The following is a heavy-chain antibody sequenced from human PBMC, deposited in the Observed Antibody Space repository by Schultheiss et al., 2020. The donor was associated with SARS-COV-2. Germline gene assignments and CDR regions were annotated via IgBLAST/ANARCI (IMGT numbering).Heavy chain of an antibody. J-gene: IGHJ4*02. V-gene: IGHV3-30*07. Sequence: GGSLRLSCAASGFAFSSYAMHWVRQAPGKGLEWVAVIWYDGSNKYYADSVKGRFTISRDNSKNTLYLQMNSLRAEDTAVYYCASRTGDGFDYWGQGTLVTVSS. D-gene: IGHD7-27*01. CDR3: ASRTGDGFDY. CDR2: IWYDGSNK. CDR1: GFAFSSYA.